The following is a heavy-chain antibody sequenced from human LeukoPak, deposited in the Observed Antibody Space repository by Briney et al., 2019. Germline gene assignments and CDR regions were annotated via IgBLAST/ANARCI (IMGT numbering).Heavy chain of an antibody. CDR1: GYTFTSYA. J-gene: IGHJ4*02. V-gene: IGHV1-3*01. CDR2: INAGNGNT. Sequence: ASVKVSCKASGYTFTSYAMHWVRQAPGQRLEWMGWINAGNGNTKYSQKFQGRVTITRDTSASTAYMELSSLRSEDTAVYYCERGSVPAAREYYFDYWGQGTLVTVSS. D-gene: IGHD2-2*01. CDR3: ERGSVPAAREYYFDY.